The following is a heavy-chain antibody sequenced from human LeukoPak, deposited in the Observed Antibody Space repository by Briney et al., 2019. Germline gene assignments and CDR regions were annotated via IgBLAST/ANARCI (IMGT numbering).Heavy chain of an antibody. V-gene: IGHV4-59*08. CDR3: ARYFSGYNNRWYLDY. Sequence: PSETLSLTCSVSGGSINNYYWSWIRQPPGKGLEWIGYIYYSGSSSDYNPSLNSRATMSVETPKNQFSLNLRSVTAADTAVYYCARYFSGYNNRWYLDYWGQGTLVTVSS. CDR2: IYYSGSSS. CDR1: GGSINNYY. J-gene: IGHJ4*02. D-gene: IGHD1-14*01.